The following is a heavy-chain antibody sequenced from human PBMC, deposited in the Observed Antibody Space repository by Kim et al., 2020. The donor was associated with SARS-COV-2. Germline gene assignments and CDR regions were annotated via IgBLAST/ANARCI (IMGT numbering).Heavy chain of an antibody. V-gene: IGHV3-30*01. CDR3: ARADDDSAYYGMDV. Sequence: ADSVKCRHTISRDNSMTPLSLQMNRLRGEDTAVYYCARADDDSAYYGMDVWGQGTTVTVSS. J-gene: IGHJ6*02. D-gene: IGHD4-17*01.